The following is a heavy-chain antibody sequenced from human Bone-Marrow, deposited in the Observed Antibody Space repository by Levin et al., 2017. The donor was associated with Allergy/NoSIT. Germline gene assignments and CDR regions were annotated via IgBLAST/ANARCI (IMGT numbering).Heavy chain of an antibody. CDR3: ARDRREDCSSTSCYFSGNWFDP. CDR2: ISSSSSTI. CDR1: GFTFSSYS. Sequence: QSGGSLRLSCAASGFTFSSYSMNWVRQAPGKGLEWVSYISSSSSTIYYADSVKGRFTISRDNAKNSLYLQMNSLRAEDTAVYYCARDRREDCSSTSCYFSGNWFDPWGQGTLVTVSS. J-gene: IGHJ5*02. V-gene: IGHV3-48*01. D-gene: IGHD2-2*01.